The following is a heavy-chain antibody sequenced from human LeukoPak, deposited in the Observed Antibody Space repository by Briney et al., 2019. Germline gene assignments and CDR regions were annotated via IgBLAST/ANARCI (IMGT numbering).Heavy chain of an antibody. CDR1: GGTFNNYA. V-gene: IGHV1-69*13. D-gene: IGHD5-24*01. CDR2: IIPIFGSS. J-gene: IGHJ5*02. Sequence: SVKVSCKASGGTFNNYAINWVRQAPGQGLEWMGGIIPIFGSSNYAQKFQGRVTITADESTTTAYMELSSLRSEDTAVYYCARDNSVRDEAWWFNPWGQGTLVTVSS. CDR3: ARDNSVRDEAWWFNP.